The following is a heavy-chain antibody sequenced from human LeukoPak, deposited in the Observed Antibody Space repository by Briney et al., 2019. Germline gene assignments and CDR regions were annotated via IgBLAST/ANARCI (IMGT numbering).Heavy chain of an antibody. V-gene: IGHV3-21*01. CDR1: GFTFSSYS. J-gene: IGHJ5*02. CDR3: ARDKSGYDFGNWFDP. CDR2: ISSSSSYI. Sequence: GGSLRLSFAASGFTFSSYSMNWVRQAPGKGLEWVSSISSSSSYIYYADSVKGRFTISRDNAKNSLYLQMNSLRAEDTAVYYCARDKSGYDFGNWFDPWGQGTLVTVSS. D-gene: IGHD5-12*01.